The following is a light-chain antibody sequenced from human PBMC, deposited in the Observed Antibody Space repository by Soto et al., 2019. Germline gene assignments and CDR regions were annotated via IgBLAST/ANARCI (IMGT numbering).Light chain of an antibody. CDR2: DVT. Sequence: QSALTQPHSVSGSPGQSVTISCIGTSSDIGGHSYVTWYQQHPGKAPKLIIYDVTKRPSGVPDRFSGSKSGNTASLTISGLQPEDEADYYCCSYAGAYTLRAFGGGTKLTVL. CDR1: SSDIGGHSY. J-gene: IGLJ3*02. CDR3: CSYAGAYTLRA. V-gene: IGLV2-11*01.